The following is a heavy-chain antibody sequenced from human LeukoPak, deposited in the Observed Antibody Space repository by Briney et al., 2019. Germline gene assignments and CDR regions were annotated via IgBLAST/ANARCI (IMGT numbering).Heavy chain of an antibody. CDR1: GFMFSSYS. J-gene: IGHJ4*02. CDR3: ARPTAVAGTYYFDY. Sequence: GGSLRLSCAASGFMFSSYSMNWVRQAPGKGLEWVSSIRSRSSYIYYADSVKGRFTISRDNAKNSLYLQMNSLRAKDTAVYYCARPTAVAGTYYFDYWGQGTLVTVSS. D-gene: IGHD6-19*01. CDR2: IRSRSSYI. V-gene: IGHV3-21*06.